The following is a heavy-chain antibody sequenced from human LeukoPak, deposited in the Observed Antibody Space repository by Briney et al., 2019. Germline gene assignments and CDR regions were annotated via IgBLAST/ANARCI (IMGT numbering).Heavy chain of an antibody. CDR2: LNPDRRYI. CDR1: GFTFSSYT. V-gene: IGHV3-21*01. D-gene: IGHD1-14*01. J-gene: IGHJ4*02. Sequence: GGPLRLSCAASGFTFSSYTMNWVRQAPGKGLEWVSSLNPDRRYIFHAESVEGRFTVSRDNARNLLYLQMNSLRVEDTAVYYCARETGAEGFDFWGQGTLVTVSS. CDR3: ARETGAEGFDF.